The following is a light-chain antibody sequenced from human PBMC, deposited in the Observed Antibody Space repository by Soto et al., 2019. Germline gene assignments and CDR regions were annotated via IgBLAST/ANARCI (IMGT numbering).Light chain of an antibody. Sequence: EFVLTQSPGTLSLSPGERATISCRASQTVRNNYLAWYQQKPGQAPRLLIYDASSRATGIPDRFSGGGSGSDFTLPSSRLEPEDFAVYYCQQFSRYPLTFGGGTKVEIK. J-gene: IGKJ4*01. CDR3: QQFSRYPLT. V-gene: IGKV3-20*01. CDR2: DAS. CDR1: QTVRNNY.